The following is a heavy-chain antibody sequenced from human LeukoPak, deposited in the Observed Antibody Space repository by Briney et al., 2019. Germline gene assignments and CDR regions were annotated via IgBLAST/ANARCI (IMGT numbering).Heavy chain of an antibody. CDR2: IYGGGST. V-gene: IGHV3-53*01. CDR1: GFTVSSNF. Sequence: GGSLRLSCAASGFTVSSNFMAWVRQAPGKGLEWVSVIYGGGSTFYADSVKGRSTISRDNSQNTMYLQMNGLRAEDTAVYYCARDPFDYWGQGTLVTVSS. CDR3: ARDPFDY. J-gene: IGHJ4*02.